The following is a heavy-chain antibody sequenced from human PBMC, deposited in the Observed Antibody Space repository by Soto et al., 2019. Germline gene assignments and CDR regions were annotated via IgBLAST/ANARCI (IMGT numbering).Heavy chain of an antibody. V-gene: IGHV1-69*13. CDR3: ARGAYYGSEDYWGMDV. CDR1: GGTFSSYA. CDR2: IIPIFGTA. J-gene: IGHJ6*02. D-gene: IGHD3-10*01. Sequence: GASVKVSCKASGGTFSSYAISWVRQAPGQGLEWMGGIIPIFGTANYAQKFQGRVTITADESTSTAYMELSSLRSEDTAVYYCARGAYYGSEDYWGMDVWGQGTTVTVSS.